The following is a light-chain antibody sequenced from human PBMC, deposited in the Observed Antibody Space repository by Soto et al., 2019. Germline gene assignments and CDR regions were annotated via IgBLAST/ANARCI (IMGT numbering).Light chain of an antibody. J-gene: IGLJ7*01. V-gene: IGLV2-8*01. CDR2: EVN. Sequence: QSALTQPPSASGSPGQSVTISCTGTSSDVGGYNYVSWFQHHPGKAPKLLIYEVNKRPSGVPDRFSGSKSGNTASLTVSGLQAEDEADYYCSCYTGSTNSTDVVGGGTQLTVL. CDR1: SSDVGGYNY. CDR3: SCYTGSTNSTDV.